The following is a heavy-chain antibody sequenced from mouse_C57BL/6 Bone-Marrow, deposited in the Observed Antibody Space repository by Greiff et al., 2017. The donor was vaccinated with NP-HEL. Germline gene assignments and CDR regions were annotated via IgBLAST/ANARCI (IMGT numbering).Heavy chain of an antibody. CDR3: AVLRSFAY. D-gene: IGHD1-1*01. J-gene: IGHJ3*01. CDR2: ISNGGGST. CDR1: GFTFSDYY. Sequence: DVMLVESGGGLVQPGGSLKLSCAASGFTFSDYYMYWVRQTPEKRLEWVAYISNGGGSTYYPDTVKGRFTISRDNAKNTLYLQMSRLKSEDTAMYYCAVLRSFAYWGQGTLVTVSA. V-gene: IGHV5-12*01.